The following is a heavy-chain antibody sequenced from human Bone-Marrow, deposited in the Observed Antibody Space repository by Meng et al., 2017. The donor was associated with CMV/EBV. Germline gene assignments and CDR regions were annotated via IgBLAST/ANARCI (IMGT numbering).Heavy chain of an antibody. CDR3: ARETWLQYFFDY. CDR1: GYNFTGYY. D-gene: IGHD5-24*01. CDR2: IDPNSGDA. J-gene: IGHJ4*02. Sequence: CKASGYNFTGYYIHWVRQAPGQGLEWMGWIDPNSGDAHYAPNFRGTVTMTRDTSITTAYMEVTSLRSDDTAVYYCARETWLQYFFDYWGQGALVTVSS. V-gene: IGHV1-2*02.